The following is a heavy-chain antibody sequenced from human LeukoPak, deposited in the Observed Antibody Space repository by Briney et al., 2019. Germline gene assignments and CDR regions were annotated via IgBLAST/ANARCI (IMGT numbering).Heavy chain of an antibody. CDR2: INTNTRNP. CDR1: GYTFTSYA. D-gene: IGHD3-22*01. J-gene: IGHJ4*02. CDR3: AKNGLGAVVKPD. V-gene: IGHV7-4-1*02. Sequence: ASVKVSCKASGYTFTSYAMNWVRQAPGQGLEWMGWINTNTRNPTYAQGFTGRIIFSLDTSVNTAYLQISSREAGDSAVYYCAKNGLGAVVKPDWGQRTLVSVST.